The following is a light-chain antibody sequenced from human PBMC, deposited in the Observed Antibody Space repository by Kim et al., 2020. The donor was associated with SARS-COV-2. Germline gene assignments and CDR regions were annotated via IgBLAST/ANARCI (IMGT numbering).Light chain of an antibody. CDR1: VLAKKY. J-gene: IGLJ3*02. V-gene: IGLV3-27*01. CDR2: KDS. CDR3: YSAADNNWV. Sequence: SYELTQSSSVSVSPGQTARITCSGDVLAKKYARWFQQTPGQAPVLVIYKDSERPSGIPERFSGSSSGTTVTLTISGAQVEDEADYYCYSAADNNWVFGGGTQLTVL.